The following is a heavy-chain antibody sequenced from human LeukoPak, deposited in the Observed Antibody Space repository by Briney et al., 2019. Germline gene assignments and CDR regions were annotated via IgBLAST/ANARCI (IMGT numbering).Heavy chain of an antibody. Sequence: GGSLRLSCAASGFTFSSYGMSWVRQAPGKGLEWVSLISWDGDSTYYADSVKGRFTISRDNSKNSLYLQMNSLRTEDTALYYCAKGGLYGSGSPRYDYWGQGTLVTVSS. CDR3: AKGGLYGSGSPRYDY. D-gene: IGHD3-10*01. V-gene: IGHV3-43*02. J-gene: IGHJ4*02. CDR2: ISWDGDST. CDR1: GFTFSSYG.